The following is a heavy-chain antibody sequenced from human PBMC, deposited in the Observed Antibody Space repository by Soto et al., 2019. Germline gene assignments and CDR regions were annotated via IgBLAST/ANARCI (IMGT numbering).Heavy chain of an antibody. Sequence: QVPLVQSGAEVKKPGASVKVSCKASGFTFSAYYIYWVRQAPGQGLEWIGWINPNSGGTNNAQKFQARVTMTRDTSTSTVYMELSALIPDDTAVYYCARSLLDEYSSSWRSAYYGMDVWGQGTTVTVSS. V-gene: IGHV1-2*02. D-gene: IGHD6-13*01. CDR1: GFTFSAYY. CDR3: ARSLLDEYSSSWRSAYYGMDV. CDR2: INPNSGGT. J-gene: IGHJ6*02.